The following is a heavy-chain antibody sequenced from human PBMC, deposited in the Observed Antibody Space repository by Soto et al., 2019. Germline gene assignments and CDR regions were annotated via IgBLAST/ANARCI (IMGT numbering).Heavy chain of an antibody. Sequence: SETLSLTCAVSGGSISSGGYSWSWIRQPPGKGLEWIGYIYYSGSTNYNPSLKSRVTMSIDTSKNQFSLKMSSVTAADTAVYYCARLWHTRTVTGMAYYFDYWGQGTLVTVSS. J-gene: IGHJ4*02. CDR2: IYYSGST. CDR1: GGSISSGGYS. D-gene: IGHD4-4*01. V-gene: IGHV4-61*08. CDR3: ARLWHTRTVTGMAYYFDY.